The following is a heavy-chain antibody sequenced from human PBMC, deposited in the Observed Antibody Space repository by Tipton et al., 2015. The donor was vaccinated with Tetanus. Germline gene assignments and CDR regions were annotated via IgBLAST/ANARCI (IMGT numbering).Heavy chain of an antibody. CDR1: GGSISRYY. Sequence: TLSLTCTISGGSISRYYWAWIRQTPGKGLEWIGYIDYNGSTKYNPSLRNRVTLSLDTSKNQISMRLTSVTAADTAVYYCAREDDFDISAFDIWGQGTMVPVSS. CDR2: IDYNGST. CDR3: AREDDFDISAFDI. D-gene: IGHD3-9*01. J-gene: IGHJ3*02. V-gene: IGHV4-59*01.